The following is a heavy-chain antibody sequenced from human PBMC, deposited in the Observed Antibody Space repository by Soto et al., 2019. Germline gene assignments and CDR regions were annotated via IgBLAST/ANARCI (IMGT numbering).Heavy chain of an antibody. V-gene: IGHV4-59*12. Sequence: PSETLSLTCSVSGGSISGSYWSWIRQPPGKGLEWIGYIYSSGSTNYNPSLKSRVTMSVDTSKNQFSLKLSSVTAADTAVYYCARFIGAAAGSNGMDVWGQGTTVTVSS. CDR2: IYSSGST. J-gene: IGHJ6*02. CDR1: GGSISGSY. CDR3: ARFIGAAAGSNGMDV. D-gene: IGHD6-13*01.